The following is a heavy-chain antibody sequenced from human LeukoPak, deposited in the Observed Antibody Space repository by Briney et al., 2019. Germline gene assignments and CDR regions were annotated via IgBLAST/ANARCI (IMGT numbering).Heavy chain of an antibody. CDR1: QHTFSHFG. CDR2: TLNDGRSP. Sequence: GKSLTLSCVASQHTFSHFGMYWCRQAPGKGLEWGAVTLNDGRSPYYAYSVKGRFSISRDNFQNTLSLQMNSLRADDKAVYYCAKDAQRGFDYSNSLEYWGQGTLVTVSS. D-gene: IGHD4-11*01. J-gene: IGHJ4*02. CDR3: AKDAQRGFDYSNSLEY. V-gene: IGHV3-33*06.